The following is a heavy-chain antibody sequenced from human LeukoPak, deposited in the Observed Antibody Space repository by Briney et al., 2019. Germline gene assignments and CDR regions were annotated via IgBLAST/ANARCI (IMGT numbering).Heavy chain of an antibody. CDR2: IKQDGSEK. CDR1: GFTFSSYW. V-gene: IGHV3-7*01. J-gene: IGHJ4*02. CDR3: ARVSDAYDYFFDY. Sequence: PGGSLRLSCAASGFTFSSYWMSWVRQAPGKGLEWVANIKQDGSEKYYVDSVKGRFTVSRDDAKDSLFLQMNSLRAEDTAVYYCARVSDAYDYFFDYWGQGTLVTVSS. D-gene: IGHD5-12*01.